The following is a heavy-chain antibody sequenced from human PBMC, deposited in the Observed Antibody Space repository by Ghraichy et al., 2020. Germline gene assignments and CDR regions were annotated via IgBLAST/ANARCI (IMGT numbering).Heavy chain of an antibody. CDR2: ISSSSSSI. Sequence: GGSLRLSCEASGFTFNDYSMNWVRQAPGKGLEWVSFISSSSSSIYYAESVKGRFTISRDNAKNSLYLQMNSLRAEDTAVYYCARILNIVVVPAALKKNIGDGTYYMDIWGKGTTVTVSS. D-gene: IGHD2-2*01. CDR3: ARILNIVVVPAALKKNIGDGTYYMDI. J-gene: IGHJ6*03. CDR1: GFTFNDYS. V-gene: IGHV3-21*01.